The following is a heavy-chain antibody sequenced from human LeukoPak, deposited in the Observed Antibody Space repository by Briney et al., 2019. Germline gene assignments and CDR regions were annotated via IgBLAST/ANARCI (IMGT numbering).Heavy chain of an antibody. D-gene: IGHD3-10*01. CDR2: INTDGSMT. CDR3: ARNRGGQQFDC. V-gene: IGHV3-7*01. CDR1: GFTFSDYW. J-gene: IGHJ4*02. Sequence: RAGGSLRLSCAASGFTFSDYWIDWVRQAPGQGLEWVANINTDGSMTNYVESVRGRFTISRDNTRNSLSLQMNNLRDEDTAVYYCARNRGGQQFDCWGQGTLLTVSS.